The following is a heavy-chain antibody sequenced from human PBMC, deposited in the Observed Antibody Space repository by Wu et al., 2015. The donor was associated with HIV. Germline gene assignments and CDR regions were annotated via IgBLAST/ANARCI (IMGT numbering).Heavy chain of an antibody. CDR3: ARDLGLNWFRP. J-gene: IGHJ5*02. CDR1: GYSLSDYF. V-gene: IGHV1-69*01. Sequence: GQLVQSGGEVKKPGASVKVSCQASGYSLSDYFLFWVRQAPGQGLEWMGWINPIFGTANYAQKFQGRVTITADESTSTAYMELSSLRSEDTAVYYCARDLGLNWFRPVGPGNPGHRLL. CDR2: INPIFGTA.